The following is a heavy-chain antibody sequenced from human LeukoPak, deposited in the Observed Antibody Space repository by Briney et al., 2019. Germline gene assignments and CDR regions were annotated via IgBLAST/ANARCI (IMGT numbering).Heavy chain of an antibody. CDR2: TYYRSKWYN. CDR3: ARDGIIAAADFDC. Sequence: QTLSLTCAISGDSVSSNSAGWNWIRQSPSRGLEWLGRTYYRSKWYNDYAVSVKSRITINPDTSKNQFSLQLNSVTPEDTAVYYCARDGIIAAADFDCWGQGTLVTVSS. V-gene: IGHV6-1*01. CDR1: GDSVSSNSAG. J-gene: IGHJ4*02. D-gene: IGHD6-13*01.